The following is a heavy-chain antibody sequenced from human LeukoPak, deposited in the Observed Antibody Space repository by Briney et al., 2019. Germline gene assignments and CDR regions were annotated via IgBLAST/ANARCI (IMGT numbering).Heavy chain of an antibody. D-gene: IGHD3-22*01. CDR3: ATKTPGNYPYDY. CDR1: GLTFSTSP. Sequence: GGSLRLSCAASGLTFSTSPMNWVRQAPGKGLEWVSTSGTTGDTYYADSVKGRFTISRDNSKNTLYLQMTSMRAEDTALYYCATKTPGNYPYDYWGQGTLVIVSP. CDR2: TSGTTGDT. V-gene: IGHV3-23*01. J-gene: IGHJ4*02.